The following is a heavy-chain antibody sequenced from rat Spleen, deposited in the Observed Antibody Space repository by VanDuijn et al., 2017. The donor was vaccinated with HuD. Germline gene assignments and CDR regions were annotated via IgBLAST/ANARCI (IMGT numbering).Heavy chain of an antibody. J-gene: IGHJ3*01. CDR1: GFTFSNYF. V-gene: IGHV5-27*01. CDR3: ATQNWFAY. CDR2: INTGGGST. Sequence: EVQLVESGGGLVQPGRSLKLSCAASGFTFSNYFMAWVRQAPTKGLEWVAYINTGGGSTYYRDSVKGRFTISRDNAKSTLYLQMDSLRSEDTATYYCATQNWFAYWGQGTLVTVSS.